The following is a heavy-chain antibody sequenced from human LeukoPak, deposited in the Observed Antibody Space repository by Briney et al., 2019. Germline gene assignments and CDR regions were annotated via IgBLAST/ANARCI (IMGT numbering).Heavy chain of an antibody. J-gene: IGHJ2*01. CDR1: GLNFNDND. CDR2: IWDDGSNK. CDR3: AKERGGQDWDFDL. Sequence: PGGSLRLSCAASGLNFNDNDMDWVRQAPGKGLEGVVVIWDDGSNKYYAESVKGRFTISRDISKNMLYLQMNSLRVEDTAVYYCAKERGGQDWDFDLWGRGALVTVSS. D-gene: IGHD3-10*01. V-gene: IGHV3-33*06.